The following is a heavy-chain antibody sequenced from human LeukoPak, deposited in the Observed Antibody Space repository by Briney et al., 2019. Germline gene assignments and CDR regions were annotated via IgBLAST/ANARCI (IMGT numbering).Heavy chain of an antibody. V-gene: IGHV4-59*01. D-gene: IGHD3-10*01. J-gene: IGHJ5*02. Sequence: SETLSLTCTVSGGSISSYYWSWIRQPPGKGLEWIGYIYYSGSTNYNPSLKSRVTISVDTSKNQFSLKLSSVTAADTAVYYCAREIEPGGSGSYYKGANWFDPWGQGTLVTVSS. CDR1: GGSISSYY. CDR2: IYYSGST. CDR3: AREIEPGGSGSYYKGANWFDP.